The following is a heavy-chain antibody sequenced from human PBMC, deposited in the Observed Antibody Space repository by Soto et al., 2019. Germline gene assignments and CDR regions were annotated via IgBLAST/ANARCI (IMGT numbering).Heavy chain of an antibody. CDR3: ARAYKDPSIDAFDI. D-gene: IGHD1-1*01. CDR2: INAGYGST. Sequence: QVQLAQSGTEVKKPGASVKVSCKASGYSFTYYAIHWVRQAPGQRLEWMGCINAGYGSTKYSQKFQDRVTISSDTSASTAYMELSSLRSEDTAVYYCARAYKDPSIDAFDIWGQGTMVTVSS. J-gene: IGHJ3*02. V-gene: IGHV1-3*01. CDR1: GYSFTYYA.